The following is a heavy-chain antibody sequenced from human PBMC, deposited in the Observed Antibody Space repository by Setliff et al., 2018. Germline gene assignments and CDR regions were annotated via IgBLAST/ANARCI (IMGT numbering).Heavy chain of an antibody. CDR1: GGTFSSYA. CDR3: ARTRGLDV. CDR2: MNPNNGNT. J-gene: IGHJ6*02. Sequence: ASVKVSCKASGGTFSSYAISWVRQAPGQGLEWMGGMNPNNGNTGYAQKFQGRVTMTRNTSISTAYVELSSLRSEDTAVYYCARTRGLDVWGQGTTVTVSS. V-gene: IGHV1-8*02.